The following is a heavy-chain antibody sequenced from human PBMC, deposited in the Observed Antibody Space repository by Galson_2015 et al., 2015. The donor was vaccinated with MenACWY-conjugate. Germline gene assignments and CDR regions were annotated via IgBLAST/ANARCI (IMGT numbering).Heavy chain of an antibody. V-gene: IGHV1-18*01. CDR2: ISTYNGHT. CDR1: GYIFPSYG. Sequence: SVKVSCKASGYIFPSYGISWVRQAPGQGLEWMGWISTYNGHTNYAENLQGRVTMTTDTSTSIAYMELRSLKSDDTAMYYCARCGYCTSTGCSGGGTPLDYWGQGTLVTVSS. J-gene: IGHJ4*02. D-gene: IGHD2-2*03. CDR3: ARCGYCTSTGCSGGGTPLDY.